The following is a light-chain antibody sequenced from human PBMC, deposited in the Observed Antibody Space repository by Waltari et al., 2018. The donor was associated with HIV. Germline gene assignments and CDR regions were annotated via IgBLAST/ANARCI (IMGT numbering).Light chain of an antibody. CDR3: QSADGSGTNKGNWV. V-gene: IGLV3-25*03. Sequence: SYELTQPPSVSVSPGQTARITCSGDALPKQYAYWYQQKPGQAPVLVIYKDSERPSRVPGRFAGSSSGTTVTLTTSGVQADDEADYYGQSADGSGTNKGNWVFGGGTKLTVL. CDR1: ALPKQY. J-gene: IGLJ3*02. CDR2: KDS.